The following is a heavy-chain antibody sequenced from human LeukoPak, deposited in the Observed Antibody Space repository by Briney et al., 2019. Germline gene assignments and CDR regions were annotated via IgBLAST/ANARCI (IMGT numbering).Heavy chain of an antibody. D-gene: IGHD1-1*01. CDR2: ISYDGSNK. CDR1: GFTFSSYG. Sequence: AGGSLRLSCAASGFTFSSYGMHWVRQAPGKGLEWVAVISYDGSNKYYADSVKGRFTISRDNAKSSLYLQMNSLTAEDTAMYYCARERKSGWLERTFNFDYGGQGTLVAVSS. J-gene: IGHJ4*02. V-gene: IGHV3-30*03. CDR3: ARERKSGWLERTFNFDY.